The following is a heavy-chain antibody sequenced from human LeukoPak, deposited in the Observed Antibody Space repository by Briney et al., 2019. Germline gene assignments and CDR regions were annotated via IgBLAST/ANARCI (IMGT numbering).Heavy chain of an antibody. CDR2: ISSSSSYI. Sequence: PGGSLRLSCAASGFTFSSYSMNWVRQAPGKGLEWVSSISSSSSYIYYADSVKGRFTISRDNAKNSLYLQMNSLRAEDTAVYYCARGTLGNYGDYDFDYWGQGTLVTASS. CDR1: GFTFSSYS. V-gene: IGHV3-21*01. CDR3: ARGTLGNYGDYDFDY. D-gene: IGHD4-17*01. J-gene: IGHJ4*02.